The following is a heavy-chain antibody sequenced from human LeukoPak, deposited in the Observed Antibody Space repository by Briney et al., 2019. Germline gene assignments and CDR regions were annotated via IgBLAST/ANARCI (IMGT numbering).Heavy chain of an antibody. Sequence: GGSLRLSCAASGFTFSDYWMSWVRQAPGKGLEWVANIKQDGSEKNYVDSVKGRFTISRDNAKNSLYLQMDSLRTDDTALYYCARESWFDPWDQGTLVTVSS. CDR1: GFTFSDYW. CDR2: IKQDGSEK. J-gene: IGHJ5*02. CDR3: ARESWFDP. V-gene: IGHV3-7*01.